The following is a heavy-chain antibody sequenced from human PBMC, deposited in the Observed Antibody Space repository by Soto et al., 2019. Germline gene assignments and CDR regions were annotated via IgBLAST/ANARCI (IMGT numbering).Heavy chain of an antibody. Sequence: GGSLRLSCAASGFIFSTAWMNWVRQAPGKGLEWVGRINSKAYGGATEYAAPVKGRFTISRDDSKNTLYLQMNSLKTEDTALYYCTTDVPDHRGNSGAGYWGQGTMVTGS. CDR1: GFIFSTAW. D-gene: IGHD1-26*01. CDR2: INSKAYGGAT. V-gene: IGHV3-15*07. CDR3: TTDVPDHRGNSGAGY. J-gene: IGHJ4*02.